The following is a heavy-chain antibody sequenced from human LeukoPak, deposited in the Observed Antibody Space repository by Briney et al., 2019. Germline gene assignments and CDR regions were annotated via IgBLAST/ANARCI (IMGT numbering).Heavy chain of an antibody. V-gene: IGHV3-23*01. CDR3: AKEGVDGSNLDY. Sequence: PGGSLRLSCAASGFTFSSYAMTWVRQAPGKGLEWVSAVTGSGSSTYYADSVKGRFTISRDNSKITLYLQMNSLRAEDTAVCYCAKEGVDGSNLDYWGQGTLVTVSS. CDR2: VTGSGSST. D-gene: IGHD5-24*01. J-gene: IGHJ4*02. CDR1: GFTFSSYA.